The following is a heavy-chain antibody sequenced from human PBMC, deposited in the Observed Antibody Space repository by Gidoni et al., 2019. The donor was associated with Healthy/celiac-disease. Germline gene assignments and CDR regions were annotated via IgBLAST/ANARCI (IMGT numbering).Heavy chain of an antibody. CDR2: IYSGGIT. V-gene: IGHV3-53*02. Sequence: EVQLVETGGGLIQPGGSLRLSCAASGFTVSSNYMCCVRQAPGKGLEWFSVIYSGGITYYADSVKGRFTSSRDNSKNTLYLQMNSLRAEDTAVYYCAREGVVGATGTDYWGQGTLVTVSS. J-gene: IGHJ4*02. CDR1: GFTVSSNY. CDR3: AREGVVGATGTDY. D-gene: IGHD1-26*01.